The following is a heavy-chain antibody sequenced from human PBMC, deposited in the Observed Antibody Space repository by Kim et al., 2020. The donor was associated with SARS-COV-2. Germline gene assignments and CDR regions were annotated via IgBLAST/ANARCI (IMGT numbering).Heavy chain of an antibody. J-gene: IGHJ6*02. D-gene: IGHD2-15*01. V-gene: IGHV4-39*01. CDR3: ARRVVAATVGHYYYGMDV. Sequence: KSRVPISVDTSKNQFSLKLSSVTAADTAVYYCARRVVAATVGHYYYGMDVWGQGTTVTVSS.